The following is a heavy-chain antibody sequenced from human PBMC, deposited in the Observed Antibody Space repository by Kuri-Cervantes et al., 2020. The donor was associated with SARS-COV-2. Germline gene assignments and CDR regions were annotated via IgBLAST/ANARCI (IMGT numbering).Heavy chain of an antibody. D-gene: IGHD6-19*01. CDR2: INPNSGGT. Sequence: ASVEVSCKASGYTFTGYYMHWVRQAPGQGLEWMGWINPNSGGTNYAQKFQGRVTMTRDTSISTAYMELSRLRSDDTAVYYCARVGYSSGWSYNFDYWGQGTLVTVSS. V-gene: IGHV1-2*02. J-gene: IGHJ4*02. CDR3: ARVGYSSGWSYNFDY. CDR1: GYTFTGYY.